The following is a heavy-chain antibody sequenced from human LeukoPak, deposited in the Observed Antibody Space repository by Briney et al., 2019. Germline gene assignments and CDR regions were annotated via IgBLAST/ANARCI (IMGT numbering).Heavy chain of an antibody. CDR1: GYTFTSYG. CDR2: INPNSGGT. Sequence: ASVKVSCKASGYTFTSYGISWVRQAPGQGLEWMGWINPNSGGTNYAQKFQGRVTMTRDTSISTAYMELSRLRSDDTAVYYCARDSGSGWYFDYWGQGTLVTVSS. V-gene: IGHV1-2*02. D-gene: IGHD6-19*01. CDR3: ARDSGSGWYFDY. J-gene: IGHJ4*02.